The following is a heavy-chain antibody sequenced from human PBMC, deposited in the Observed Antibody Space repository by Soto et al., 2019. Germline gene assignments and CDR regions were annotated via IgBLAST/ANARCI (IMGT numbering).Heavy chain of an antibody. V-gene: IGHV1-69*13. J-gene: IGHJ5*02. CDR2: IIPIFGTA. D-gene: IGHD2-15*01. Sequence: SVKVSCKASGGTFSSYAISWVRQAPGQGLEWMGGIIPIFGTANYAQKFQGRVTITADESTSTAYMELSSLRSEDTAVYYCARDWGYCSGGSCYESAGFDPWGQGTLVTVSS. CDR1: GGTFSSYA. CDR3: ARDWGYCSGGSCYESAGFDP.